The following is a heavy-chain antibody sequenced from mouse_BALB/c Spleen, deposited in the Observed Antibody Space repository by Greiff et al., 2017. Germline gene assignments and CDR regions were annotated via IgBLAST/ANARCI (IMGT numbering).Heavy chain of an antibody. Sequence: VQLQQSGAELMKPGASVKISCKATGYTFSSYWIEWVKQRPGHGLEWIGEILPGSGSTNYNEKFKGKATFTADKSSNTAYMQLSSLTSEDSAVYYCARSGVDYGNVYYAMDYWGQGTSVTVSS. CDR2: ILPGSGST. CDR3: ARSGVDYGNVYYAMDY. J-gene: IGHJ4*01. V-gene: IGHV1-9*01. CDR1: GYTFSSYW. D-gene: IGHD2-1*01.